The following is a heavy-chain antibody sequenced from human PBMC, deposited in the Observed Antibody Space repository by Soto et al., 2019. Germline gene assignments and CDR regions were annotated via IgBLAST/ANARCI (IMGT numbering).Heavy chain of an antibody. D-gene: IGHD3-22*01. CDR2: INSDGSST. J-gene: IGHJ3*02. V-gene: IGHV3-74*01. CDR3: ARSRSGLDAFDI. CDR1: GFIFSSYG. Sequence: GGSLRLSCAASGFIFSSYGMHWVRQAPGKGLVWVSRINSDGSSTSYADSVKGRFTISRDNAKNTLYLQMNSLRAEDTAVYYCARSRSGLDAFDIWGQGTRVTVSS.